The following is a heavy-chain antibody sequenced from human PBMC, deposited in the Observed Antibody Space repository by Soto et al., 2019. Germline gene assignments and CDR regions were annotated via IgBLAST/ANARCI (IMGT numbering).Heavy chain of an antibody. Sequence: GGSLRLSCAASGFTFRNYAMSWVRQAPGKGLEWVSSISGSGGSTYYADSVKGLFTISRDNSKNTLYLQMSSLRAEDTAVYYCAKVPCSSWTYGVDSWGQGTLVTVSS. CDR2: ISGSGGST. V-gene: IGHV3-23*01. CDR1: GFTFRNYA. CDR3: AKVPCSSWTYGVDS. J-gene: IGHJ4*02. D-gene: IGHD6-13*01.